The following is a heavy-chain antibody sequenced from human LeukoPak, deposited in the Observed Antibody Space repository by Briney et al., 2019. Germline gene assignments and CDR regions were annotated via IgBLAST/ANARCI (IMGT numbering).Heavy chain of an antibody. CDR1: GFTFSTYS. V-gene: IGHV3-21*01. CDR3: ASRRGSNRPFDY. D-gene: IGHD1-26*01. J-gene: IGHJ4*02. CDR2: ISDDSNYI. Sequence: GRSLRLSCAASGFTFSTYSGNWIRQAPGKGLEWVSSISDDSNYIFYADSVKGRFTISRDNAKNSLYLQMNSLTAEDLAVYYCASRRGSNRPFDYWGQGTLVTVSS.